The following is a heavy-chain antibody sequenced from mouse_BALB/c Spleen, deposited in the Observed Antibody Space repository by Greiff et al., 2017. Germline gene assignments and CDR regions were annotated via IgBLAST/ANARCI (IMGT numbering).Heavy chain of an antibody. CDR1: GYTFTSYW. J-gene: IGHJ4*01. D-gene: IGHD1-1*01. V-gene: IGHV1-69*02. CDR2: IYPSDSYT. CDR3: TRENYGMRGAMDY. Sequence: QVQLQQPGAELVRPGASVKLSCKASGYTFTSYWINWVKQRPGQGLEWIGNIYPSDSYTNYNQKFKDKATLTVDKSSSTAYMQLSSPTSEDSAVYYCTRENYGMRGAMDYWGQGTSVTVSS.